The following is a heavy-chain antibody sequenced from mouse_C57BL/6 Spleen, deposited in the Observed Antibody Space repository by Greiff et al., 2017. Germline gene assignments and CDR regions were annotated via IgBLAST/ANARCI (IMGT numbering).Heavy chain of an antibody. D-gene: IGHD2-3*01. J-gene: IGHJ3*01. CDR2: IWSGGST. V-gene: IGHV2-2*01. Sequence: VQGVESGPGLVQPSQSLSITCTVSGFSLTSYGVHWVRQSPGKGLEWLGVIWSGGSTDYNAAFISRLSISKDNSKSQVFFKMNSLQADDTAIYYCASPTSDGYYCSFAYWGQGTLVTVSA. CDR3: ASPTSDGYYCSFAY. CDR1: GFSLTSYG.